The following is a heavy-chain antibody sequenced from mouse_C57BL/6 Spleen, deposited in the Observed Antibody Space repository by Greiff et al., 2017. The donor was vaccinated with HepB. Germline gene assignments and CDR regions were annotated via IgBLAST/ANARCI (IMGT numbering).Heavy chain of an antibody. CDR2: INPYNGDT. J-gene: IGHJ4*01. CDR3: ARELLRSYYAMDY. CDR1: GYSFTGYF. Sequence: VHVKQSGPELVKPGASVKISCKASGYSFTGYFMNWVKQSHGKSLEWIGRINPYNGDTFYNQKFKGKATLTVDKSSSTAHMELLSLTSEDFAVYYCARELLRSYYAMDYWGQGTSVTVSS. V-gene: IGHV1-37*01. D-gene: IGHD1-1*01.